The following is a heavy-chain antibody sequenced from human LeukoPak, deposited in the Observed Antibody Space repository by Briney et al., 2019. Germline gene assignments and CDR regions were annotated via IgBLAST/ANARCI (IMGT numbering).Heavy chain of an antibody. CDR1: GFTFSRYA. V-gene: IGHV3-23*01. J-gene: IGHJ4*02. Sequence: GGSLRLSCAACGFTFSRYAMSWVRQARGKGLEWVSAIGGCGGSTDYADSGKGRFTISRDNSKNTLYLQMNSLRAEDRAVYYCAKDPRQLADYWGQGTLVTVSS. CDR3: AKDPRQLADY. D-gene: IGHD6-13*01. CDR2: IGGCGGST.